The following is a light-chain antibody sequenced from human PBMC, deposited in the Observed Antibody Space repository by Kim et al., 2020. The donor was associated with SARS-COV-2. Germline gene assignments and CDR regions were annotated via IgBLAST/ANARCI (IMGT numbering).Light chain of an antibody. Sequence: SASVGDIVTITCRASQRIMNYVNWYQRKPGKAPKLLISAASSLESGVPSRFRGSGSGTDFTLTISSLQPEDCATYYCQQSYSTPYTFGLGTKLEI. CDR3: QQSYSTPYT. J-gene: IGKJ2*01. V-gene: IGKV1-39*01. CDR1: QRIMNY. CDR2: AAS.